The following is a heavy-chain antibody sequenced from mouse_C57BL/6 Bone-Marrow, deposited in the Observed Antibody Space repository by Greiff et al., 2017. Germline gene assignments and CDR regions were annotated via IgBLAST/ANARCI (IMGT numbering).Heavy chain of an antibody. J-gene: IGHJ1*03. CDR3: APITRRYFDV. D-gene: IGHD2-4*01. V-gene: IGHV14-3*01. CDR2: IDPANGNT. CDR1: GFNSKNTY. Sequence: VQLQQSVAELVRPGASVKLSCTASGFNSKNTYMHWVKQRPEQGLEWIGRIDPANGNTKYAPKFQGKATITADTSSNTAYLQLSSLTSEDTAIYYCAPITRRYFDVWGTGTTVTVSS.